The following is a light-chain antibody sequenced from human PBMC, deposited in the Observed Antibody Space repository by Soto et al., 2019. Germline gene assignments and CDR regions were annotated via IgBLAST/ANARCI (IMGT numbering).Light chain of an antibody. CDR2: GAS. Sequence: EIVLTQSPGTLSLSPGERATLSCRASQGVISGYLAWYQQKPGQAPRLLIYGASSRATGIPDRFSGSGSGTDFTLTISRLEPEDFAVYYCQQYGSPITFGQGTDWRL. J-gene: IGKJ5*01. V-gene: IGKV3-20*01. CDR3: QQYGSPIT. CDR1: QGVISGY.